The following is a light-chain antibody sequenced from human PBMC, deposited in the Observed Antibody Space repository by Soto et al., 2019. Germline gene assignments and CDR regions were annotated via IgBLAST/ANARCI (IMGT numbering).Light chain of an antibody. Sequence: QPVLTQSPSASASLGASVKLTCTLSSGYSTYGIAWHQQQPEKGPRFLMKLNSDGSHNKGDGIPDRFSGSSSGAERYLTSSSLRLEDGADYYFQTWGTGIWVFGGGTKLTVL. J-gene: IGLJ3*02. V-gene: IGLV4-69*01. CDR2: LNSDGSH. CDR1: SGYSTYG. CDR3: QTWGTGIWV.